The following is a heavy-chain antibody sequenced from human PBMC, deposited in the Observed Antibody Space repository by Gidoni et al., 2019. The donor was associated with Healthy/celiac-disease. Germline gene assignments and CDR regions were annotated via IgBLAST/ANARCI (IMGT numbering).Heavy chain of an antibody. CDR2: IWYDGSNK. J-gene: IGHJ6*02. D-gene: IGHD2-2*01. CDR3: ASEDIVVVPAAIYYYGMDV. Sequence: QVQLVESGGGVVQPGRSLRLSCAASGFTFSSYGMHWVRQAPGMGLEWVTVIWYDGSNKYDADSVKGRFTISRDNSKTTLYLQMNSLRAEDTAVYYCASEDIVVVPAAIYYYGMDVWGQGTTVTVSS. CDR1: GFTFSSYG. V-gene: IGHV3-33*08.